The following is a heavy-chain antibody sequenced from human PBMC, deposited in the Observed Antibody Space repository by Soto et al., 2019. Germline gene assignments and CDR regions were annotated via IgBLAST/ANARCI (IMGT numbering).Heavy chain of an antibody. J-gene: IGHJ4*02. CDR2: IYKSGTT. D-gene: IGHD3-3*01. CDR1: GFTVSDNY. Sequence: EVQLVASGGGLIQPGGSLTLSCAASGFTVSDNYMTWVRQAPGKGLEWVSLIYKSGTTYYADSVKCRLTFSRDNSRNTVHLQMNSLRAEDTAVYYCASAVFRALGVVRPVDSWGQGTLVTVSS. V-gene: IGHV3-53*01. CDR3: ASAVFRALGVVRPVDS.